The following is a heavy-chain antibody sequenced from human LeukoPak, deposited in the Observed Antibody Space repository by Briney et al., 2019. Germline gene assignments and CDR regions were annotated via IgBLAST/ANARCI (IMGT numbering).Heavy chain of an antibody. D-gene: IGHD1-14*01. CDR3: ARGPRNDP. J-gene: IGHJ5*02. Sequence: ASVKVSCKTSGYPFTTYEINWVRQAAGQGLEWMGWVHPDTGYADYAQKFQGRVTMTSDTSISTAYMELSSLRADDTAVYFCARGPRNDPWGQGTLVTVSS. V-gene: IGHV1-8*01. CDR1: GYPFTTYE. CDR2: VHPDTGYA.